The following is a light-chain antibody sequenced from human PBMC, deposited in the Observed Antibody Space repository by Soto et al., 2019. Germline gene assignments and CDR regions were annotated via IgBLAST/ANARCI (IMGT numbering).Light chain of an antibody. J-gene: IGLJ3*02. CDR1: TSNIGNAH. V-gene: IGLV1-51*01. CDR3: GTWDTSLSAWV. CDR2: DNN. Sequence: QSVLTKPPSVSAAPGQKVTISCSGSTSNIGNAHVSWYLHLPGTAPKLLIYDNNRRPSGIPDRLSGSKSGTSATLGITGLQTGDEADYYCGTWDTSLSAWVFGGGTKLTVL.